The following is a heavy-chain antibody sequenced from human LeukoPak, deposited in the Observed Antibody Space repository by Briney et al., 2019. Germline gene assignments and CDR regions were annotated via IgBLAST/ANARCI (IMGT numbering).Heavy chain of an antibody. J-gene: IGHJ4*02. Sequence: ASVKVSCKASGYTFTGYYIHWVRQAPGQGLEWMGFINPNTGGTSYAQKFQARVTMTRDTSISTAYMELSGLRSDDTAVCYCARRYDFWSGYPTAFDYWGQGTLVTVSS. D-gene: IGHD3-3*01. CDR1: GYTFTGYY. CDR3: ARRYDFWSGYPTAFDY. V-gene: IGHV1-2*02. CDR2: INPNTGGT.